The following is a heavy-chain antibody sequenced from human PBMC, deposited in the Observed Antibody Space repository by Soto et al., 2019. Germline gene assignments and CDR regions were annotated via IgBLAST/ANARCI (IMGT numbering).Heavy chain of an antibody. CDR1: GFTFSSYA. Sequence: PGGSLRLSCAVSGFTFSSYAMSWVRQAPGKGLEWVAGISGSGDRSDYVDSVRGRFIISRDNFMNTMYLQANSLGVDDTPVYHCPKTPEARGLLPSYIDHWGQGILLNVSS. V-gene: IGHV3-23*01. D-gene: IGHD1-26*01. CDR3: PKTPEARGLLPSYIDH. CDR2: ISGSGDRS. J-gene: IGHJ4*02.